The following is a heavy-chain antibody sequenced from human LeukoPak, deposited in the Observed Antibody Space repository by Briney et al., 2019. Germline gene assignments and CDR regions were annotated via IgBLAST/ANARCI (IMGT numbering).Heavy chain of an antibody. D-gene: IGHD4-17*01. V-gene: IGHV4-39*06. J-gene: IGHJ6*03. Sequence: PSESLSLTCSVSGASIRSSGYYWGWIRQSPGKGLAWIGSIYDGGTTYFNPSLKSRVTISVDTSKSQYPLRLSSVTAADTAVYYCTSGDYLAYMDVWGKGTTVTVS. CDR1: GASIRSSGYY. CDR3: TSGDYLAYMDV. CDR2: IYDGGTT.